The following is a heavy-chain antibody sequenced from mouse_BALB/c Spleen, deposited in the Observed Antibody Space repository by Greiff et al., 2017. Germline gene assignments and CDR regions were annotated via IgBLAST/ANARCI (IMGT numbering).Heavy chain of an antibody. CDR3: ARDRGSGYVAWFAY. CDR1: GFSLTGYG. Sequence: QVQLQQSGPGLVAPSQSLSITCTVSGFSLTGYGVNWVRQPPGKGLEWPGMIWGDGSTDYNSALKSRLSISKDNSKSQVFLKMNSLQTDDTARYYCARDRGSGYVAWFAYWGQGTLVTVSA. V-gene: IGHV2-6-7*01. CDR2: IWGDGST. J-gene: IGHJ3*01. D-gene: IGHD3-1*01.